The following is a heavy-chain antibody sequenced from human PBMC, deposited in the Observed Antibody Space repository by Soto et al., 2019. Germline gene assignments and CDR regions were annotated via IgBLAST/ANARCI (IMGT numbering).Heavy chain of an antibody. D-gene: IGHD3-9*01. CDR3: ARIQRYFDWYDAFDI. V-gene: IGHV2-26*01. Sequence: QVTLKESGPVLVKPTETLTLTCTVSGFSLSNARMGVSWIRQPPGKALEWLAHIFSNDGKSYSTSLKSRLTISKVTSKSQVVLTMTNMDPVDTATYYCARIQRYFDWYDAFDIWGQGTMVTVSS. J-gene: IGHJ3*02. CDR1: GFSLSNARMG. CDR2: IFSNDGK.